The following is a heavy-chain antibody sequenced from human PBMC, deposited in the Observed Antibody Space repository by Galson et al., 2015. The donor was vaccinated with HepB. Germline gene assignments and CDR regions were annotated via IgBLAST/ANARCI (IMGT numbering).Heavy chain of an antibody. V-gene: IGHV3-33*01. CDR1: GFTFSSYG. CDR3: ARDPFNWNDEGGYYYYYMDV. J-gene: IGHJ6*03. D-gene: IGHD1-1*01. CDR2: IWYDGSNK. Sequence: SLRLSCAASGFTFSSYGMHWVRQAPGKGLEWVAVIWYDGSNKYYADSVKGRFTISRDNSKNTLYLQMNSLRAEDTAVYYCARDPFNWNDEGGYYYYYMDVWGKGTTVTVSS.